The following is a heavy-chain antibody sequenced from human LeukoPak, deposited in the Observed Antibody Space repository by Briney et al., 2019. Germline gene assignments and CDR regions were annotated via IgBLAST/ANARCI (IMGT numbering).Heavy chain of an antibody. D-gene: IGHD4-23*01. CDR3: AKDNPYYGGNSRFGNAFDI. CDR2: IKQDGSEK. V-gene: IGHV3-7*03. J-gene: IGHJ3*02. Sequence: PGGSLRLSCAASGFTFSSYWMSWVRQAPGKGLEWVANIKQDGSEKYYVDSVKGRFTISRDNAKNSLYLQMNSLRAEDTALYYCAKDNPYYGGNSRFGNAFDIWGQGTMVTVSS. CDR1: GFTFSSYW.